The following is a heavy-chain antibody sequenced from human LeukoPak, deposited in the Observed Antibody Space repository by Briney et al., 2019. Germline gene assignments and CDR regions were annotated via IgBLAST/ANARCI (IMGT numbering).Heavy chain of an antibody. Sequence: PSETLSLTCTVSGGSISSSSYYWGWIRQPPGKGLEWIGSIYYSGSTYYNPSLKSRVTISVDTSKNQFSLKLSSVTAADTAVYYCARQLLLGIRGEFDYWGQGTLVTVSS. J-gene: IGHJ4*02. CDR3: ARQLLLGIRGEFDY. CDR2: IYYSGST. D-gene: IGHD3-16*01. V-gene: IGHV4-39*01. CDR1: GGSISSSSYY.